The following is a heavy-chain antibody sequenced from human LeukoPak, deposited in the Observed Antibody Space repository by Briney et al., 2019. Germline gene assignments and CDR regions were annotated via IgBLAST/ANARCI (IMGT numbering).Heavy chain of an antibody. CDR1: GFSFRDYT. D-gene: IGHD3-22*01. CDR3: SRNPGDYDSSGYYDY. Sequence: GGSLRLSCAASGFSFRDYTMHWVRQAPGKGLEWVSAISGSGGSTYYADSVKGRFTISRDNSKNTLYLQMNSLRAEDTAVYYCSRNPGDYDSSGYYDYWGQGTLVTVSS. CDR2: ISGSGGST. V-gene: IGHV3-23*01. J-gene: IGHJ4*02.